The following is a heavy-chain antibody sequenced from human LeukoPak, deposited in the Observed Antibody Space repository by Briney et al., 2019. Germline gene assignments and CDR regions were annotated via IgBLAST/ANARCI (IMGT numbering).Heavy chain of an antibody. J-gene: IGHJ4*02. V-gene: IGHV1-2*02. CDR1: GYTFTGYY. CDR3: ARDLLPMTTVTGLGSY. Sequence: GASVKVSCKASGYTFTGYYMHWVRQAPGQGLEWMGWINPNSGGTNYAQKFQGRVTMTRDTSISTAYMELSRLRSDDTAMYYCARDLLPMTTVTGLGSYWGQGTLVTVSS. D-gene: IGHD4-17*01. CDR2: INPNSGGT.